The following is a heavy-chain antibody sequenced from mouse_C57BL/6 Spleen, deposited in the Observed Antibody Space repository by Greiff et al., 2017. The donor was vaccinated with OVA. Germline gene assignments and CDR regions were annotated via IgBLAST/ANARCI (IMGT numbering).Heavy chain of an antibody. Sequence: EVHLVESGPGLVKPSQSLSLTCSVTGYSITSGYYWNWIRQFPGNKLEWMGYISYDGSNNYNPSLKNRISITRDTSKNQFFLKLNSVTTEDTATYYCARVPGLYFDYWGQGTTLTVSS. CDR2: ISYDGSN. CDR1: GYSITSGYY. D-gene: IGHD3-3*01. CDR3: ARVPGLYFDY. J-gene: IGHJ2*01. V-gene: IGHV3-6*01.